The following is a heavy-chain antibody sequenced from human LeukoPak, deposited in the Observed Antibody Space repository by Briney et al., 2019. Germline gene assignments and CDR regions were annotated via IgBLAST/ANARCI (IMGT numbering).Heavy chain of an antibody. CDR2: IYYTGST. Sequence: SQTLSLTCAVSGASISGSGYYLAWIRQPPGKGREWYGNIYYTGSTYYNPSLMSRLTISVDTSKNQFSLRLSSVTAADTAVYYCARLVGTYCSSTTCYARSYFYLWGQGALVTVSS. CDR3: ARLVGTYCSSTTCYARSYFYL. J-gene: IGHJ4*02. V-gene: IGHV4-39*01. CDR1: GASISGSGYY. D-gene: IGHD2-2*01.